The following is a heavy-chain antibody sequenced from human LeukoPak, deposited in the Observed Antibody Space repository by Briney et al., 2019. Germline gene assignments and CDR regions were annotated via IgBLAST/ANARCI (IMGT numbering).Heavy chain of an antibody. CDR2: ISSSGSTI. CDR3: AELGITMIGGV. D-gene: IGHD3-10*02. J-gene: IGHJ6*04. Sequence: GGSLRLSCAASGFTVSSNYMNWVRQAPGKGLEWVSYISSSGSTIYYADSVKGRFTISRDNAKNSLYLQMDSLRAEDTAVYYCAELGITMIGGVWGKGTTVTISS. V-gene: IGHV3-48*03. CDR1: GFTVSSNY.